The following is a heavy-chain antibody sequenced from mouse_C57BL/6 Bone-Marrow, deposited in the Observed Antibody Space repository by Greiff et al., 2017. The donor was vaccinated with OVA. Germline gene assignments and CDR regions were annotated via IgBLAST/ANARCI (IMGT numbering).Heavy chain of an antibody. Sequence: QVQLQQSGAELVKPGASVKLSCKASGYTFTSYWMPWVKQRPGQGLEWIGMIHPNSGSTNYNEKFKSKATLTVDKSSSTAYMQLSSLTSEDSAFYYCESGWLLPAWFAYWGQGTLVTVSA. CDR3: ESGWLLPAWFAY. CDR2: IHPNSGST. V-gene: IGHV1-64*01. J-gene: IGHJ3*01. D-gene: IGHD2-3*01. CDR1: GYTFTSYW.